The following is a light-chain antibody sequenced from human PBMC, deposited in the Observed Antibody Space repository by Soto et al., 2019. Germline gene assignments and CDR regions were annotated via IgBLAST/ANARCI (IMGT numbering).Light chain of an antibody. V-gene: IGLV1-51*01. CDR2: DRS. J-gene: IGLJ1*01. CDR3: GTWDSSLSAYV. Sequence: QSVLTQPPSVSAAPGQKVTISCSGSNSNIGNNYVSWYQQLPGTAPKLLIYDRSNRPSGIPDRFSGSKSGTSATLAITGLQTGDEAEYYCGTWDSSLSAYVFGTGNKVTVL. CDR1: NSNIGNNY.